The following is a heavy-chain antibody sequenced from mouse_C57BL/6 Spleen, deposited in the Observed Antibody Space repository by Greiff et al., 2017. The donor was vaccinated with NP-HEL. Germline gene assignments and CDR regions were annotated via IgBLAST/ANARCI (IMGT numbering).Heavy chain of an antibody. CDR2: IDPSDSYT. CDR1: GYTFTSYW. CDR3: ARFAY. J-gene: IGHJ3*01. Sequence: QVQLQQPGAELVRPGTSVKLSCKASGYTFTSYWMHWVKQRPGQGLEWIGVIDPSDSYTNYNQKFKGKATLTVDTSSSTAYMQLSSLTSEDSAVDYCARFAYWGQGTLVTVSA. V-gene: IGHV1-59*01.